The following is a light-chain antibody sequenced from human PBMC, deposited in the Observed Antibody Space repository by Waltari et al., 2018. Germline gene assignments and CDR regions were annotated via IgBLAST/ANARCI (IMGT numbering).Light chain of an antibody. J-gene: IGLJ1*01. CDR2: RSN. CDR3: SAWDTSLNAHV. CDR1: SNNVGTLG. Sequence: QAGLTQPPSVSKGLRQTATPTCPGNSNNVGTLGALWLQQHQGHPPKLLSYRSNNRPSGISERFSASRSGNTASLTITGLQAEDEADYYCSAWDTSLNAHVFGAGTKVTVL. V-gene: IGLV10-54*04.